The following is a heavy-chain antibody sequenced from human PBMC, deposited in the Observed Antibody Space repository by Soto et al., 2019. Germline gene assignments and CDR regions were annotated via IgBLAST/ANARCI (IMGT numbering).Heavy chain of an antibody. CDR3: VRDRGSPDSFNV. D-gene: IGHD3-16*01. CDR1: GFPFTPFW. V-gene: IGHV3-74*01. Sequence: EVQVVESGGGLVQPGESLRLSCAASGFPFTPFWMHWVRQAPGKGLVWLSHINSDGSTKVYADSVKGRFTISRDNAKNTLYLQMNSLKAEDTAVYYCVRDRGSPDSFNVWGRGTMVTVSS. J-gene: IGHJ3*01. CDR2: INSDGSTK.